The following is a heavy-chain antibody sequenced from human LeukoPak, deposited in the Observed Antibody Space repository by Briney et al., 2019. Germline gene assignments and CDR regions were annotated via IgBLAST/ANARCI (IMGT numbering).Heavy chain of an antibody. J-gene: IGHJ4*02. CDR3: VREGVGDSFDS. Sequence: PGGSLRLSCAASGFTFSSYWMHWIRQAPGKGLVWVARISSDGSRTTYADALQGRFTISRDNAKNTMSLHMRSLRAEDTAVYYCVREGVGDSFDSWGQGTLVTVSS. V-gene: IGHV3-74*01. D-gene: IGHD2-8*01. CDR1: GFTFSSYW. CDR2: ISSDGSRT.